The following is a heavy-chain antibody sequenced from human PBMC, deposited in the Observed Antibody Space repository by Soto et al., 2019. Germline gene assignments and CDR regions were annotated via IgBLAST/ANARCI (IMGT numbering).Heavy chain of an antibody. D-gene: IGHD4-17*01. CDR3: AKATYGDYNYYGRAV. Sequence: VVSLRLSCAASGFTFSKYALTWVSQIPGKGLEWVSAINSYEHTPYYIVSVRGRFTISRDNSKNTLYLQMNSLRDEDTAVYYCAKATYGDYNYYGRAVWGQGTTVTVSS. CDR2: INSYEHTP. V-gene: IGHV3-23*01. J-gene: IGHJ6*02. CDR1: GFTFSKYA.